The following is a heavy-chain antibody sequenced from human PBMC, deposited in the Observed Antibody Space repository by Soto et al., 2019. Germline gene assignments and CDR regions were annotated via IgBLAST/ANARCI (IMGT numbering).Heavy chain of an antibody. V-gene: IGHV3-23*01. CDR2: ISGSDDST. CDR3: AKRSSSSTFDY. Sequence: EVQLLESGGGLVQPGESLRLSCAASGFTFSSYAMSWVRQAPGKGLEWVSVISGSDDSTYYVDSVKGRFTISRDNSKNTLYLQMNSLRAEDTAVYYCAKRSSSSTFDYWGQGTLDTVSS. D-gene: IGHD6-6*01. CDR1: GFTFSSYA. J-gene: IGHJ4*02.